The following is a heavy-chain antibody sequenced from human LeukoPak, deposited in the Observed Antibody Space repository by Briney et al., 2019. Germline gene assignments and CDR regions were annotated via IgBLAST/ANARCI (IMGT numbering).Heavy chain of an antibody. V-gene: IGHV3-66*01. Sequence: PGGSLRLSCVASGFTVSDHYLDWVRQAPGKGLECVAIFFSAGTAQYGDSVRGRFTISRDTSKNMVFLQMNSLRAEDTAIYYCSSATMRRSDERWYYVDFWGQGTLVSVSS. CDR2: FFSAGTA. D-gene: IGHD3-22*01. J-gene: IGHJ4*02. CDR3: SSATMRRSDERWYYVDF. CDR1: GFTVSDHY.